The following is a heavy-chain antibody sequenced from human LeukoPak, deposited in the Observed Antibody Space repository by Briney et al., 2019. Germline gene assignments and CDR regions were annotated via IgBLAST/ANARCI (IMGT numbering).Heavy chain of an antibody. CDR1: GYTFTSYG. D-gene: IGHD3-3*01. Sequence: ASAKVSCKASGYTFTSYGISWVRQAPGQGLEWMGWISAYNGNTNYAQKLQGRVTMTTDTSTSTAYMELRSLRSDDTAVYYYARAEGNYDFWSGYPYYFDYWGQGTLVTVSS. J-gene: IGHJ4*02. CDR2: ISAYNGNT. V-gene: IGHV1-18*01. CDR3: ARAEGNYDFWSGYPYYFDY.